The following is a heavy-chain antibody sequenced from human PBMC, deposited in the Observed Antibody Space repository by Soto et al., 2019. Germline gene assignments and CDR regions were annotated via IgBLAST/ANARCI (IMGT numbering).Heavy chain of an antibody. D-gene: IGHD2-2*01. J-gene: IGHJ4*02. CDR2: ITPGGSTS. V-gene: IGHV3-23*05. Sequence: EVQLLESGGGLVQPGGSLRLSCAASGFTFRNSAMTWVRQVLGRGLEWVSSITPGGSTSYYTDSVKGRFTISRDNSKNTLFLQMNSLRVEDTALYYFAKYLVEPGTRQFDYWGQGTLVTVSS. CDR3: AKYLVEPGTRQFDY. CDR1: GFTFRNSA.